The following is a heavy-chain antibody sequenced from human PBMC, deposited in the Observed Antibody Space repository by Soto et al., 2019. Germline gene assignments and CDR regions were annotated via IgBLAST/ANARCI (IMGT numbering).Heavy chain of an antibody. Sequence: EVHLVESGGGLVKPGGSLRLSCAVSGFTFSSCTMNWVRQAPGKGLEWVSSISPSTSHIYYADSVKGRFTISRDNAKNSLFLPINSRRAQDPAVYYSSGCSGGACHQHSGMDAWGQGTTVTVSS. CDR2: ISPSTSHI. V-gene: IGHV3-21*01. J-gene: IGHJ6*02. D-gene: IGHD2-15*01. CDR1: GFTFSSCT. CDR3: SGCSGGACHQHSGMDA.